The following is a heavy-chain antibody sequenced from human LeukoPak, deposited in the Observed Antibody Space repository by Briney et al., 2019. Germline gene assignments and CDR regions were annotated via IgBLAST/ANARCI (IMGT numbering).Heavy chain of an antibody. Sequence: PSETLSLTCTVSGGSISTYSWSWIRQPPGKGLEWIGYIFYSGSTNYNPSLKSRVTISVDTSKNQFSLKLSSVTAADTAVYHCARRGDSGSYLDAFDIWGQGTMVTVSS. V-gene: IGHV4-59*08. CDR3: ARRGDSGSYLDAFDI. D-gene: IGHD1-26*01. J-gene: IGHJ3*02. CDR2: IFYSGST. CDR1: GGSISTYS.